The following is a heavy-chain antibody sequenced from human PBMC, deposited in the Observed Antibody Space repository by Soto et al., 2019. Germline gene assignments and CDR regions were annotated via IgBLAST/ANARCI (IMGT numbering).Heavy chain of an antibody. J-gene: IGHJ4*02. CDR1: GGSISSSSYY. V-gene: IGHV4-39*07. CDR2: INHSGST. Sequence: SETLSLTCTVSGGSISSSSYYWGWIRQPPGKGLEWIGEINHSGSTNYNPSLKSRVTISVDTSKNQFSLKLSSVTAADTAVYYCARDLNYYGSGSYYKSWGQGTLVTVSS. D-gene: IGHD3-10*01. CDR3: ARDLNYYGSGSYYKS.